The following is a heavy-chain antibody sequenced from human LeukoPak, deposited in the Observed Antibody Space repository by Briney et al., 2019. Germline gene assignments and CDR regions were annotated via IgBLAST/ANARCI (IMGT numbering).Heavy chain of an antibody. V-gene: IGHV3-20*04. CDR1: GFTFDDYG. CDR2: INWNGGST. CDR3: AHRSGLLSYYFDY. Sequence: RTGGSLRLSCAASGFTFDDYGMSWVRQAPGKGLEWVSGINWNGGSTGYADSVKGRFTISRDNAKNSLYLQMNSLRAEDTAVYYCAHRSGLLSYYFDYWGPGTLVTVSS. D-gene: IGHD2-21*02. J-gene: IGHJ4*02.